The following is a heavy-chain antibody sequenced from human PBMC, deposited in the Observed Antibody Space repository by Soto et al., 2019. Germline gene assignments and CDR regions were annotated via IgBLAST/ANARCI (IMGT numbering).Heavy chain of an antibody. J-gene: IGHJ4*02. Sequence: SVKVSCKASGGTFSSYAISWVRQAPGQGLEGMGGIIPIFGTANYAQKFQGRVTITADESTSTAYMELSSLRSEDTAVYYCARDPLRSEPHYFDYWGQGTLVTVSS. D-gene: IGHD5-12*01. CDR3: ARDPLRSEPHYFDY. CDR1: GGTFSSYA. V-gene: IGHV1-69*13. CDR2: IIPIFGTA.